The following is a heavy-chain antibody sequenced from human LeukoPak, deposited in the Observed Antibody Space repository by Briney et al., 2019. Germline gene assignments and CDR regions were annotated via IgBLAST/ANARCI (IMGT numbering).Heavy chain of an antibody. CDR1: GYSFINYW. J-gene: IGHJ1*01. Sequence: GESLKISCQGFGYSFINYWIGWVRQVPGKGMEWMGVIYPGDSRVRYNPSFQGQVTLSVDNSINTAYLYWVSLRASDTAMYYFVCRDLPSTWSLPWVQGTLVTVSS. CDR2: IYPGDSRV. V-gene: IGHV5-51*01. D-gene: IGHD6-13*01. CDR3: VCRDLPSTWSLP.